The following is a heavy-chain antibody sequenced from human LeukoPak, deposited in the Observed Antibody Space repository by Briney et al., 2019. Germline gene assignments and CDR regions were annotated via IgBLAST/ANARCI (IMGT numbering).Heavy chain of an antibody. CDR1: GFTVSEYD. CDR3: LRDYHGMDV. D-gene: IGHD1-1*01. J-gene: IGHJ4*02. CDR2: IGIVGDT. Sequence: GGSLRLSCAASGFTVSEYDMRWVRQATGKGLEWVSAIGIVGDTYYVGSVKGRFTMSRDNASNKVHLQMNSLRDGDTGFYYCLRDYHGMDVWGQGTLVTVSS. V-gene: IGHV3-13*01.